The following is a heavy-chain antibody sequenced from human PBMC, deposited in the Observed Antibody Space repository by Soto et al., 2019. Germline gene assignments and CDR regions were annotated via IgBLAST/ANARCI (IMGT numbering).Heavy chain of an antibody. V-gene: IGHV3-33*06. CDR1: GFTFSSYG. J-gene: IGHJ4*02. Sequence: GGSLRLSCAASGFTFSSYGMHWVRQAPGKGLEWVAVIWSDGSNKYYADSVKGRFTISRDNSKNTLYLQVNSLIAEDTAVYYCAKEFWSGPFDYWGQGTLVTVSS. D-gene: IGHD3-3*01. CDR3: AKEFWSGPFDY. CDR2: IWSDGSNK.